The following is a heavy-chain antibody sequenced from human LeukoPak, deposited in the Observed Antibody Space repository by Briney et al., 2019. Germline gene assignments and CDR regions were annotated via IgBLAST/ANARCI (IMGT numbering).Heavy chain of an antibody. CDR2: ISYDGSNK. CDR3: ARGGANMVGYFDY. Sequence: PGGSLRLSCAASGFAFSSYAMHWVRQAPGKGLEWVAVISYDGSNKYYADSVKGRFTISRDNSKNTLYLQMSSLRAEDTAVYYCARGGANMVGYFDYWGQGTLVTVSS. V-gene: IGHV3-30-3*01. CDR1: GFAFSSYA. J-gene: IGHJ4*02. D-gene: IGHD2/OR15-2a*01.